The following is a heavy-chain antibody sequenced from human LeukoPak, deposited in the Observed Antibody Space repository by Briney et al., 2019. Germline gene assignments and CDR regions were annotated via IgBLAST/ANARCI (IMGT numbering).Heavy chain of an antibody. Sequence: ASVKVSCKTSGYTFTGYDINWVRQAPGQGLEWMGWMKSNSGDTHFAQKFQGRLTMTRNTSINTAFMELSSLRSEDAAVYYCARGEHSSSWYPFDYLGQGSLVTVSS. CDR2: MKSNSGDT. J-gene: IGHJ4*02. CDR1: GYTFTGYD. D-gene: IGHD6-13*01. V-gene: IGHV1-8*01. CDR3: ARGEHSSSWYPFDY.